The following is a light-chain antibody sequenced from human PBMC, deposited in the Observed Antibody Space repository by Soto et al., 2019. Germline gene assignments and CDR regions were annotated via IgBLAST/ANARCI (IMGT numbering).Light chain of an antibody. CDR2: EDD. CDR1: SGSIASNY. J-gene: IGLJ2*01. CDR3: QSFDSSNSVL. V-gene: IGLV6-57*04. Sequence: NFMLTQPHSVSESPGKTVTISCTHTSGSIASNYVQWYQQRPGSAPTTVIYEDDQRPSGVPDRFSGSIDASSDSASLTISGLKTEDEAVYYCQSFDSSNSVLFGGGNKLTFL.